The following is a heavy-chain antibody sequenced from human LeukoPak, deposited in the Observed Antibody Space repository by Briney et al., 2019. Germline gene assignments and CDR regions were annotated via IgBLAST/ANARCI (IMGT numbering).Heavy chain of an antibody. CDR2: IWYDGSNK. CDR3: ARDAIAVAGFFDY. J-gene: IGHJ4*02. V-gene: IGHV3-33*01. D-gene: IGHD6-19*01. Sequence: PGRSLRLSCAASGFTFSSYGMHWVRQAPGKGLEWVAVIWYDGSNKYYADSVKGRFTISRDNSKNTLYLQMSSLRAEDTAVYYCARDAIAVAGFFDYWGQGTLVTVSS. CDR1: GFTFSSYG.